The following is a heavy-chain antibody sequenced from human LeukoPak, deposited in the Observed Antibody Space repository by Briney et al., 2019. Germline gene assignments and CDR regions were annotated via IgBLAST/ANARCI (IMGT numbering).Heavy chain of an antibody. CDR1: GFTVSSNY. D-gene: IGHD3-10*01. CDR3: ARDRGITMVRGVFDY. V-gene: IGHV3-66*01. J-gene: IGHJ4*02. Sequence: PGGSLRLSCAASGFTVSSNYMSWVRQAPGKGLEWVSVIYSGGSTYYADSMKGRFTISRDNSKNTLYLQMNSLRAEDTAVYYCARDRGITMVRGVFDYWGQGTLVTVSS. CDR2: IYSGGST.